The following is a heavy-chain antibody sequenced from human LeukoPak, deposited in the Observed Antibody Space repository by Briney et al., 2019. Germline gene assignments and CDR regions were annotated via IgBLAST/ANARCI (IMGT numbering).Heavy chain of an antibody. V-gene: IGHV4-59*01. CDR3: ARDPPQPGITAAGYFDR. J-gene: IGHJ2*01. CDR1: GDSISSYS. Sequence: PSETLSLTCTVSGDSISSYSWSWLRQPPGKGLEWIGYVYYSGSTNYNPSLKSRVTISADTSKNQFSLKVRSVTAADTAVYYCARDPPQPGITAAGYFDRWGRVTLVT. CDR2: VYYSGST. D-gene: IGHD6-13*01.